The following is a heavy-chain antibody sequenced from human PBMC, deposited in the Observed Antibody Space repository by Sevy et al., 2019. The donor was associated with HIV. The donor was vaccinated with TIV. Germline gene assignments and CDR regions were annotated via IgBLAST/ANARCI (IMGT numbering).Heavy chain of an antibody. J-gene: IGHJ6*02. Sequence: SETLSLTCAVYGGSFSGYYWSWIRQPPGKGLEWIGEINHSGSTNYNPSLKSRVTISVDTSKNQFSLKLSSVTAADTAVYYCARDGRRRITIFGVPRDYYYGMDFWGQGTTVTVSS. CDR3: ARDGRRRITIFGVPRDYYYGMDF. CDR2: INHSGST. CDR1: GGSFSGYY. D-gene: IGHD3-3*01. V-gene: IGHV4-34*01.